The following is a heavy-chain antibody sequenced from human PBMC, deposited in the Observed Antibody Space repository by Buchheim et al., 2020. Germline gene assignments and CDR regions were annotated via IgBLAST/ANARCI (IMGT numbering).Heavy chain of an antibody. J-gene: IGHJ4*02. D-gene: IGHD3-3*01. V-gene: IGHV3-7*01. CDR2: IKQDGSEK. Sequence: EVQLVESGGGLVQPGGSLRLSYAASGFTFSSYWMSWVRQAPGKGLEWVANIKQDGSEKYYVDSVKGRFTISRDNAKNSLYLQMNSLRAEDTAVYYCVSPAGYDFWSGYQFDYWGQGTL. CDR3: VSPAGYDFWSGYQFDY. CDR1: GFTFSSYW.